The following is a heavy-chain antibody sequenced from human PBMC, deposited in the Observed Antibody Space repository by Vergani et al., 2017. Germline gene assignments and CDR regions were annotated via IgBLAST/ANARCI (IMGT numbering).Heavy chain of an antibody. V-gene: IGHV5-51*03. CDR2: IYPGDSDT. D-gene: IGHD1-1*01. J-gene: IGHJ3*02. CDR3: ARSMYPGTSAAAFDI. Sequence: EVQLVQSGAEVKKPGESLKISCKGSGYRFTSYWIGWVGQLPGKGLEWMGIIYPGDSDTRYSPSFQGQVTISADKSISTAYLHWSSLKASDTAMYYCARSMYPGTSAAAFDIWGQGTMVTVSS. CDR1: GYRFTSYW.